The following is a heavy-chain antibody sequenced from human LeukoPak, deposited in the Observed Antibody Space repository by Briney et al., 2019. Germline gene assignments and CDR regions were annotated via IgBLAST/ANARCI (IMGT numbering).Heavy chain of an antibody. CDR1: GGTFSSYA. V-gene: IGHV1-69*01. CDR3: AREEGYYYDSSGYYDAFDI. J-gene: IGHJ3*02. Sequence: ASVKVSCKASGGTFSSYAISWVRQAPGQGLEWMGGIIPIFGTANYAQKFQGRVTITADESTSTAYTELSSLRSEDTAVYYCAREEGYYYDSSGYYDAFDIWGQGTMVTVSS. CDR2: IIPIFGTA. D-gene: IGHD3-22*01.